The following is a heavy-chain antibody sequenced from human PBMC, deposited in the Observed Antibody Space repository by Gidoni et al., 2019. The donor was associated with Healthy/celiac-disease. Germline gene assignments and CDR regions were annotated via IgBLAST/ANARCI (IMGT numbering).Heavy chain of an antibody. CDR1: GGSFSGYY. V-gene: IGHV4-34*01. J-gene: IGHJ5*02. Sequence: QVQLQQWSAGLLKPSETLSLTCAVYGGSFSGYYWSWIRQPPGKGLEWIGENKHSGSTNYNPSLKSRVIISVETTKNQCFRTLRSVTPADKAVHYGARGRRQGWFDTWGQGTLVTVSS. CDR2: NKHSGST. CDR3: ARGRRQGWFDT.